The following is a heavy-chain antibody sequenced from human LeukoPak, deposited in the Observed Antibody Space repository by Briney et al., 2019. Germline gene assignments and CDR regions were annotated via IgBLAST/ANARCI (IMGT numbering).Heavy chain of an antibody. J-gene: IGHJ4*02. CDR2: ISAYNGNT. CDR1: GYTFTSYG. D-gene: IGHD3-22*01. Sequence: ASVKVSCKASGYTFTSYGISWVRQAPGQGLEWMGWISAYNGNTNYAQKLQGRVTMTTDTSTSTAYMELRSLRSDDTAVYYCARGGYLRPPKHWYYYDSSGYQDYFDYWGQGTLVTVSS. V-gene: IGHV1-18*01. CDR3: ARGGYLRPPKHWYYYDSSGYQDYFDY.